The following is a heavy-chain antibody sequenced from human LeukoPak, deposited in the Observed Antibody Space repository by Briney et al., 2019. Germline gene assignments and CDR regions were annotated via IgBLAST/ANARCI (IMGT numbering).Heavy chain of an antibody. CDR1: GFTFSSYP. J-gene: IGHJ1*01. D-gene: IGHD1-26*01. Sequence: GGSLRLSCAASGFTFSSYPMHWVRQAPGKGLEWVAVISYDESNKYYADSVKGRFTVSRDNSKNTLYLQMNSLRAEDTAVYYCARVSAGRAEYFQHWGQGTLVTVSS. CDR3: ARVSAGRAEYFQH. CDR2: ISYDESNK. V-gene: IGHV3-30*04.